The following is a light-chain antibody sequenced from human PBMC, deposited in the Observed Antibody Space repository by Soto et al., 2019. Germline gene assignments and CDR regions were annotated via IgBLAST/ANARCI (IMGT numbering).Light chain of an antibody. V-gene: IGLV1-51*02. CDR1: SSNIGKNY. J-gene: IGLJ1*01. CDR2: EDN. CDR3: GTWDSTLSVLV. Sequence: QSVLTQPPSVSAAPGEKVTFSCSGSSSNIGKNYVSWYQQVPGTAPKLLIYEDNKRRSGIPDRFSGSKSGTSATLGITGLQTGDEADYYCGTWDSTLSVLVFGPGTKVPVL.